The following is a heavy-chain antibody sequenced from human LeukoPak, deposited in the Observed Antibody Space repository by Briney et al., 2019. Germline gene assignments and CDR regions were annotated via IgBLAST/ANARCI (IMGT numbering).Heavy chain of an antibody. CDR3: ARTYGLYYFDY. J-gene: IGHJ4*02. V-gene: IGHV3-11*06. Sequence: GSLRLSCAASGFTFSDYYMSWIRQAPGKGLEWVSYISSSSSYTNYADSVKGRFTISRDNAKNSLYLQMNSLRAEDTAVYYCARTYGLYYFDYWGQGTLVTVSS. CDR1: GFTFSDYY. CDR2: ISSSSSYT. D-gene: IGHD4-17*01.